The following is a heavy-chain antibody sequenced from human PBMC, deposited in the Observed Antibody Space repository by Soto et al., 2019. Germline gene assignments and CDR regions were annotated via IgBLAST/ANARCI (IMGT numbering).Heavy chain of an antibody. CDR3: ARVTSGYRPHFEY. CDR1: GGSISSYY. CDR2: IYYSGST. J-gene: IGHJ4*02. D-gene: IGHD3-3*01. V-gene: IGHV4-59*01. Sequence: QVQLQESGPGLVKPSETLSLTCTVSGGSISSYYWSWIRQPPGKGLECIGYIYYSGSTNYKPSLKSRATRSXDXXKNPFSLKPGSVTAADTAVYYCARVTSGYRPHFEYWGQGTLVTVSS.